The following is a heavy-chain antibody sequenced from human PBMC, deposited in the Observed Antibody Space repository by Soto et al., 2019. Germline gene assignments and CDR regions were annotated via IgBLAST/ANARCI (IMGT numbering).Heavy chain of an antibody. J-gene: IGHJ6*02. CDR1: GYTFTNYA. CDR2: ISAYSGDT. CDR3: ARDGRAISIFGEPMDV. D-gene: IGHD3-3*01. Sequence: VQLLQSGGEVRKPGASVKVSCKTSGYTFTNYAINWVRQAPGQGLQWMGWISAYSGDTKYAERFQDRLTVTTDPSTTTAYMELRSLRSDDTAVYYCARDGRAISIFGEPMDVWGQGTTVTVSS. V-gene: IGHV1-18*01.